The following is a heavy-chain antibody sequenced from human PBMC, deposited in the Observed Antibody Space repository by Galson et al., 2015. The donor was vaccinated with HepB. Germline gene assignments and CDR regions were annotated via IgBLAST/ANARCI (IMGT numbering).Heavy chain of an antibody. V-gene: IGHV4-39*07. D-gene: IGHD6-19*01. J-gene: IGHJ6*02. CDR1: GGSITSTSNY. CDR3: ARVSLSSSGWYVRYGLDV. Sequence: ETLSLTCTLSGGSITSTSNYWGWIRQPPGKGLEWFGSIYYSGITNYNPSLKSRVTISLDTSKNQFSLKLRSVTAADTAVYYCARVSLSSSGWYVRYGLDVWGQGTTVTASS. CDR2: IYYSGIT.